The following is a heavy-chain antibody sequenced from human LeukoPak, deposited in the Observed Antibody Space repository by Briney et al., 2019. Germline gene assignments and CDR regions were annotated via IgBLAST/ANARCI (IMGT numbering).Heavy chain of an antibody. V-gene: IGHV3-23*01. CDR2: ISGSGGST. J-gene: IGHJ4*02. Sequence: GGSLRLSCAASGFTFRTYAMSWVRQAPGKGLEWVSAISGSGGSTYYADSVKGRFTISRDNSKNTLYLQMNSLRAEDTAVYYCAKDREWLRPRNFDYWGQGTLVTVSS. CDR1: GFTFRTYA. D-gene: IGHD5-12*01. CDR3: AKDREWLRPRNFDY.